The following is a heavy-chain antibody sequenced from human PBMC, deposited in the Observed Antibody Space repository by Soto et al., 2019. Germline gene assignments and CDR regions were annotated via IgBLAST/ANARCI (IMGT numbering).Heavy chain of an antibody. CDR1: GGSVSTDTPY. V-gene: IGHV4-61*01. J-gene: IGHJ6*02. CDR3: ARFVCSCSGTTCYTRADV. D-gene: IGHD2-2*02. CDR2: IYSTGST. Sequence: SESLSLTCTVSGGSVSTDTPYWSWLLQPRVNRLEGIRFIYSTGSTNYNPSLKRPLTVTVHTSQNPFSLTLRSVMVRHSAVVHCARFVCSCSGTTCYTRADVWGQGTTVTVSS.